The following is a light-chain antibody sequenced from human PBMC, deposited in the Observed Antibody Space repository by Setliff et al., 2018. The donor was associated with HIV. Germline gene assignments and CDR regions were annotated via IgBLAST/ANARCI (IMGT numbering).Light chain of an antibody. CDR1: SSNIGNNY. J-gene: IGLJ2*01. Sequence: QSALAQPPSVSAAPGQKVTISCSGSSSNIGNNYVSWYQQLPGRAPKLLIYDNNKRPSGIPDRFSGSKSGTSATLGITGLQTGDEADYYCGTWDSSLSAGVFGGGT. CDR3: GTWDSSLSAGV. V-gene: IGLV1-51*01. CDR2: DNN.